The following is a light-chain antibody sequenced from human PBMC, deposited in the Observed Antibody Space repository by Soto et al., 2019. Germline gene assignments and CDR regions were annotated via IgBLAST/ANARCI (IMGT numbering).Light chain of an antibody. CDR2: DAS. Sequence: DIQMTQSPSSLSASVGDRVTITCRASQSISSYLNWYQQKPGKAPKLLIYDASILESGVPSRFSGSGSGTEFTLTISSLQPDDFATYYCQQYNSHRTFGQGTKVDIK. CDR1: QSISSY. J-gene: IGKJ1*01. CDR3: QQYNSHRT. V-gene: IGKV1-5*01.